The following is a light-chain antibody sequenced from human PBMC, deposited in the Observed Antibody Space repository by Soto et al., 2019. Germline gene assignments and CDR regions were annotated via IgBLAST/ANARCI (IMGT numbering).Light chain of an antibody. Sequence: QSALPQPASVSGSPGQSITIPCTGTSSDIGGYNYVSWYQQFPGKAPKLMIYDVSNRPSGVSNRFSASKSGNTASLTISGLQAEDEASYYCSSYTSSSTLVVFGGGTKLTVL. CDR3: SSYTSSSTLVV. CDR2: DVS. J-gene: IGLJ2*01. CDR1: SSDIGGYNY. V-gene: IGLV2-14*01.